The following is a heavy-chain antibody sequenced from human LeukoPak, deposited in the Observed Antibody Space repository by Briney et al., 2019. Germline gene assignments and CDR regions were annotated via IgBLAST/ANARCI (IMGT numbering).Heavy chain of an antibody. CDR2: IYHSGST. CDR1: GGSISSGGYF. CDR3: ARDNIGFTFDY. D-gene: IGHD5-12*01. Sequence: PSETLSITCAVSGGSISSGGYFWSWIRQPPGKGLEWIGYIYHSGSTYYNPSLKSRVTISVDRSKNQFSLKLSSVTAADTAVYYCARDNIGFTFDYWGQGTLVTVSS. V-gene: IGHV4-30-2*01. J-gene: IGHJ4*02.